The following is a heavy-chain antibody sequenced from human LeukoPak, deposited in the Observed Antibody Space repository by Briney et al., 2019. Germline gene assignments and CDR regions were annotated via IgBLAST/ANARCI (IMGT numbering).Heavy chain of an antibody. CDR3: ARTRSDIVVVPAAIIWFYP. CDR1: GGTFSSYA. J-gene: IGHJ5*02. V-gene: IGHV1-69*01. CDR2: ISPIFGTA. Sequence: GASVKVSCKASGGTFSSYAISWVRQAPGQGLEWMGGISPIFGTANYAQKFKGRVTITADESTSTAYMELSSLRSEDTAVYYCARTRSDIVVVPAAIIWFYPWGQGTLVTVSS. D-gene: IGHD2-2*02.